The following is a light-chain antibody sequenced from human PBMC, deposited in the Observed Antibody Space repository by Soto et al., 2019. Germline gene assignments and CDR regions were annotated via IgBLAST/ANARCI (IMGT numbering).Light chain of an antibody. Sequence: QSALTQSASVYGSPGQSITISCTGTSSDVGGYNYVSWYQQHPGKAPKLMIYDVSNRPSGVSNRFSGSKSGNTASLTISGLQAEDEADYYCSSYTSSSTYVIFGGGTKLTVL. J-gene: IGLJ2*01. CDR3: SSYTSSSTYVI. CDR2: DVS. CDR1: SSDVGGYNY. V-gene: IGLV2-14*01.